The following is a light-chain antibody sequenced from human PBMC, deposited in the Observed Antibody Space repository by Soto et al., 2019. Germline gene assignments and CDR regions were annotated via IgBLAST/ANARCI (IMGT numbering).Light chain of an antibody. Sequence: DIVMTQSPLSLPVTPGEPASISCRSSQSLLQSNGYNYLDRYLQKPGQSPQLLIYLGSNRASGVPDRFSGSGSGTDFTLKISRVEAEDVGVYYCMQPLQSWTFGQGTKVDIK. J-gene: IGKJ1*01. CDR1: QSLLQSNGYNY. CDR3: MQPLQSWT. V-gene: IGKV2-28*01. CDR2: LGS.